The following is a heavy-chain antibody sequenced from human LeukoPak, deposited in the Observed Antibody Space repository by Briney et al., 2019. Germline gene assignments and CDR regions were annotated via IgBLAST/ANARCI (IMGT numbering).Heavy chain of an antibody. J-gene: IGHJ4*02. D-gene: IGHD6-13*01. CDR1: DGSITSSSFH. CDR2: VYYSGST. V-gene: IGHV4-39*07. Sequence: PSETLSLTCTVSDGSITSSSFHWGWIRQPPGKGLEWIGTVYYSGSTNYNASLKSRVTMSVDTSKNHFSLQLTSVTAADTAMYYCARGVEQQFDHWGQGTLVTVAS. CDR3: ARGVEQQFDH.